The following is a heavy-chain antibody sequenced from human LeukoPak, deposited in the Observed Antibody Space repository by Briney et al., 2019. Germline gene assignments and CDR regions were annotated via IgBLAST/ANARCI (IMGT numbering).Heavy chain of an antibody. CDR3: ARDLSYYGSGSYPNY. Sequence: GGSLRLSCAASGFTFSDYYMSWICQAPGKGLEWVSYISSSGSTIYYADSVKGRFTISRDNAKNSLYLQVNSLRAEDTAVYYCARDLSYYGSGSYPNYWGQGTLVTVSS. CDR1: GFTFSDYY. D-gene: IGHD3-10*01. CDR2: ISSSGSTI. J-gene: IGHJ4*02. V-gene: IGHV3-11*04.